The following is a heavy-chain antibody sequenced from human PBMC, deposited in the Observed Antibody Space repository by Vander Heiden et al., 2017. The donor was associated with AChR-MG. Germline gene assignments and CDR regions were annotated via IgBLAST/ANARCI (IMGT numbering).Heavy chain of an antibody. Sequence: QVQLVESGGGVVQPGRSLRLSCAASGFTFSSYAMHWVRQAPGKGLEWVAVISYDGSNKYYADSVKGRFTISRDNSKNTLYLQMNSLRAEDTAVYYCARDLSAVAGTYSDYWGQGTLVTVSS. CDR3: ARDLSAVAGTYSDY. CDR2: ISYDGSNK. D-gene: IGHD6-19*01. V-gene: IGHV3-30-3*01. J-gene: IGHJ4*02. CDR1: GFTFSSYA.